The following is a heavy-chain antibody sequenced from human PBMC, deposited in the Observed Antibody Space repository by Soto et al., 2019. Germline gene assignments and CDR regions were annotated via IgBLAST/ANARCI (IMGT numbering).Heavy chain of an antibody. CDR3: ARDWGVGWNVYYYYYGMDV. V-gene: IGHV3-33*01. Sequence: QVQLVESGGGVVQPGRSLRLSCAASGFTFSSYGMHWVRQAPGKGLEWVAVIWYDGSNKYYADSVKGRFTISRDNSKNTLYLQMNSLRAEDTAVYYCARDWGVGWNVYYYYYGMDVWGQGTTVTVSS. CDR1: GFTFSSYG. CDR2: IWYDGSNK. D-gene: IGHD1-1*01. J-gene: IGHJ6*02.